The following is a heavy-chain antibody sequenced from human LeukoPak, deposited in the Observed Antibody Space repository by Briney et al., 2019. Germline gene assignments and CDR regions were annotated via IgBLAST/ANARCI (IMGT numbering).Heavy chain of an antibody. J-gene: IGHJ4*02. CDR3: ATYERGFDY. CDR1: GGSFSGYY. CDR2: IYYSGST. D-gene: IGHD3-22*01. Sequence: SETLSLTCAVYGGSFSGYYWSWIRQPPGKGLEWIGYIYYSGSTNYNPSLKSRVTISVDTSKNQFSLKLSSVTAADTAVYYCATYERGFDYWGQGTLVTVSS. V-gene: IGHV4-59*01.